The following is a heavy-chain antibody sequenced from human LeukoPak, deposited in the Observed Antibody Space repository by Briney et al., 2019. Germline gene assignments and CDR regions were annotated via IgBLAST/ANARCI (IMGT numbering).Heavy chain of an antibody. J-gene: IGHJ4*02. CDR3: ARHEYGDFDFDY. CDR1: GGSVTSGNYY. Sequence: SQTLSLTCTVSGGSVTSGNYYWNWIRQPAGKGLEWIGRIYTNGGASYNPSLKSRVTISIDASKNQFSLKLSSVTAADTAVYYCARHEYGDFDFDYWGQGTLVTVSS. D-gene: IGHD4-17*01. V-gene: IGHV4-61*02. CDR2: IYTNGGA.